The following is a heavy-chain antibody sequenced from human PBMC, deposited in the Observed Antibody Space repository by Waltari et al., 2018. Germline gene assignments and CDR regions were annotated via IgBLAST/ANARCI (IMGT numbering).Heavy chain of an antibody. D-gene: IGHD5-12*01. CDR3: ARGLPRGYYFDY. CDR1: GGTFSSYA. V-gene: IGHV1-69*05. J-gene: IGHJ4*02. Sequence: QVQLVQSGAEVKKPGSSVKVSCKDSGGTFSSYAISWVRQAPGQGHEWIGGIIPIVGRAKYSQKFQGRVTITTDESTSTGYMELRSLRSEDTAVYYCARGLPRGYYFDYWGQGTLVTVSS. CDR2: IIPIVGRA.